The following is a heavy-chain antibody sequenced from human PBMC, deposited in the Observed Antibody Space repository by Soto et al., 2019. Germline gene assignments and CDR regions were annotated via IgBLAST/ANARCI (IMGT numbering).Heavy chain of an antibody. V-gene: IGHV1-18*01. CDR2: ISAYNGNT. J-gene: IGHJ5*02. CDR3: ARALWGPAGHINWFDP. Sequence: ASVKVSCKASGYTFTSYGISWVRQAPGQGLEWMGWISAYNGNTNYAQKLQGRVTMTTDTSTSTAYMELRSLRSDDTAVYYCARALWGPAGHINWFDPWGQGTLVTVSS. CDR1: GYTFTSYG. D-gene: IGHD2-2*01.